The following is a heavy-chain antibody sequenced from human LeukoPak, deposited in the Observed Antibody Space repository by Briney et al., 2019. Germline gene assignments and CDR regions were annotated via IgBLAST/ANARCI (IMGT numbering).Heavy chain of an antibody. Sequence: SETLSLTCTVSGGSISSYYWSWIRQPPGKGLEWIGYIYYSGSTNYNPSLKSRVTISVDTSKNQFSLKLSSVTAADTAVYYCARFTPRYYYYGMDVWGQGTTVTVSS. CDR1: GGSISSYY. CDR3: ARFTPRYYYYGMDV. V-gene: IGHV4-59*01. J-gene: IGHJ6*02. CDR2: IYYSGST.